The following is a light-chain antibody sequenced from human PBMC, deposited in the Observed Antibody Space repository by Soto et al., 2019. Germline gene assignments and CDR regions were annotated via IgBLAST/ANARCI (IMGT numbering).Light chain of an antibody. CDR2: EVS. Sequence: IQLTQFPSSLSASVGDRFTITCRASQGVNSHLAWHQQKPGKAPKLLISEVSTLQSGVPSRFSGSGSGTDFTLTISSLQPEDFATYYCQHLNAYPITFGQGTRLEIK. CDR3: QHLNAYPIT. V-gene: IGKV1-9*01. CDR1: QGVNSH. J-gene: IGKJ5*01.